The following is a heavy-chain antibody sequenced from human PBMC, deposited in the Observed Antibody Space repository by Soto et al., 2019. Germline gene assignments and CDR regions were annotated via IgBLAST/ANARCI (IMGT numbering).Heavy chain of an antibody. Sequence: QAQMVQSGAEVKKPGASVKVSCRTSGYTFTTYGVSWVRQAPGQGLELMGWISGYNGDITYVERLQGRLTITTDTSTSTAYMELRSLRPEDTAVDYCARAVWLLRLCSTTSCYLAALGQGTLVTVSS. CDR1: GYTFTTYG. CDR2: ISGYNGDI. CDR3: ARAVWLLRLCSTTSCYLAA. D-gene: IGHD2-2*01. J-gene: IGHJ5*02. V-gene: IGHV1-18*01.